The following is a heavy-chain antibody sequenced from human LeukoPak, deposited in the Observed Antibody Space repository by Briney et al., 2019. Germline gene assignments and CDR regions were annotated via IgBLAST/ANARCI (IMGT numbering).Heavy chain of an antibody. CDR1: GYTFTSYG. V-gene: IGHV1-18*01. CDR3: ARVQVAGTKVVRFRSEDFDY. J-gene: IGHJ4*02. Sequence: ASVKVSCKASGYTFTSYGISWVRQAPGQGLEWMGWISANNGNTNYAQKLQGRVTMTTDTSTSTAYMELRSLRSDDTAVYYCARVQVAGTKVVRFRSEDFDYWGQGTLVTVSS. D-gene: IGHD6-19*01. CDR2: ISANNGNT.